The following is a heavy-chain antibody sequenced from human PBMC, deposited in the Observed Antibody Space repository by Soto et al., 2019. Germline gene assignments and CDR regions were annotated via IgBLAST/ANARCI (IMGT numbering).Heavy chain of an antibody. Sequence: QLQLQESGPGLVKPSETLSLTCTVSGGSISSSSYYWGWIRQPPGKGLEWIGSIYYSGSTYYNPSLKSRVTISVDTSKNQFSLKLSSVTAADTAVYYCARHEERCSGGSCYFIGLVDYWGQGTLVTVSS. J-gene: IGHJ4*02. CDR3: ARHEERCSGGSCYFIGLVDY. CDR1: GGSISSSSYY. D-gene: IGHD2-15*01. V-gene: IGHV4-39*01. CDR2: IYYSGST.